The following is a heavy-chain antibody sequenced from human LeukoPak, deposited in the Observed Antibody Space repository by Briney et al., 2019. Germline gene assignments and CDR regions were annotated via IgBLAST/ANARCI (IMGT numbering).Heavy chain of an antibody. CDR1: GGSFSGYY. CDR2: INHSGST. V-gene: IGHV4-34*01. CDR3: ARGARFTILGYFDY. Sequence: PSETLSLTCAVYGGSFSGYYWSWIRQPPGKGLEWIGEINHSGSTNYNPSLKSRVTISVDMSKNQFSLKLSSVTAADTAVYYCARGARFTILGYFDYWGQGTLVTVSS. D-gene: IGHD3-3*01. J-gene: IGHJ4*02.